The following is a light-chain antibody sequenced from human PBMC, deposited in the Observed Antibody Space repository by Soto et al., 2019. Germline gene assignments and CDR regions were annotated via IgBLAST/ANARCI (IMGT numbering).Light chain of an antibody. V-gene: IGKV3-15*01. Sequence: EIVMTQSPATLSVSPGEGVTFSCRASEGVRNMLAWYQHKPGQPPRLLVSYASAGATGVPARFSGSGSGTEFTLTINSLQSEDVAFYYCQQFYTWPVTFGGGTKVEIK. CDR1: EGVRNM. CDR2: YAS. CDR3: QQFYTWPVT. J-gene: IGKJ4*01.